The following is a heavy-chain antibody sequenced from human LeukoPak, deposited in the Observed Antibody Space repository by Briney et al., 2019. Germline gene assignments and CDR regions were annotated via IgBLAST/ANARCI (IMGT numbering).Heavy chain of an antibody. V-gene: IGHV3-7*01. D-gene: IGHD3-16*01. Sequence: GGSLRLSCAASGFTFNSYWMSWVRQAPGKGLEWVANIKKDGSEKYYVDSVKGRFTMSRDNAKNSLYLQMNSLRIEDTAVYYCARWYYWGIDYWGQGTLVTVSS. J-gene: IGHJ4*02. CDR3: ARWYYWGIDY. CDR2: IKKDGSEK. CDR1: GFTFNSYW.